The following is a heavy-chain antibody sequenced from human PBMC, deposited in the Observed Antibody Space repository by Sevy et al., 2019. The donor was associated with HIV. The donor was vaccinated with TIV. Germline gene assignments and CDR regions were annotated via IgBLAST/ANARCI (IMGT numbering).Heavy chain of an antibody. Sequence: SETLSLTCTVSGGAITSCDYYWNWIRQPPGKGLEWIGYIYHSASIFYNPSLQSRAIISQDTSKNQFSLKLSSVTAADTAVYFCARERGYTYLFMDIWGQGTPVTVSS. D-gene: IGHD5-18*01. CDR3: ARERGYTYLFMDI. V-gene: IGHV4-30-4*01. CDR1: GGAITSCDYY. J-gene: IGHJ4*02. CDR2: IYHSASI.